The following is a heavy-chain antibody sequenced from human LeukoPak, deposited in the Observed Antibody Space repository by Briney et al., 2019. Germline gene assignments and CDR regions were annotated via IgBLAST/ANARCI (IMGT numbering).Heavy chain of an antibody. CDR3: ARDLNGEEYSSSSSVDY. CDR1: GYTFTSYG. D-gene: IGHD6-6*01. Sequence: ASVKVSCKASGYTFTSYGISWVRQAPGQGLEWMGWISAYNGNTNYAQKLQGRVTMTTDTSTSTAYMELRSLRSDDTAVYYCARDLNGEEYSSSSSVDYWGQGTLVTVSS. V-gene: IGHV1-18*01. CDR2: ISAYNGNT. J-gene: IGHJ4*02.